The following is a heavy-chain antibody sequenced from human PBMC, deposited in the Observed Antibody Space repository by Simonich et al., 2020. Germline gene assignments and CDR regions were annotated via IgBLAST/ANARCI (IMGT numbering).Heavy chain of an antibody. D-gene: IGHD6-13*01. CDR2: IYYSGRT. CDR1: GGSISSSSYY. V-gene: IGHV4-39*01. Sequence: QLQLQELGPGLVKPSETLSLTCTVSGGSISSSSYYWGWIRQPPGKGLEWIGSIYYSGRTDYNPSLKSRVTISVDTSKNQFSLKLSSVTAADTAVYYCARHAGFAFDIWGQGTMVTVSS. J-gene: IGHJ3*02. CDR3: ARHAGFAFDI.